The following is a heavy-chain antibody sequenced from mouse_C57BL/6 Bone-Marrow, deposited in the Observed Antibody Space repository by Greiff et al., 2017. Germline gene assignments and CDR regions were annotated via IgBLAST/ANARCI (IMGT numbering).Heavy chain of an antibody. V-gene: IGHV3-6*01. CDR2: ISYDGSN. Sequence: VQLKESGPGLVKPSQSLSLTCSVTGYSITSGYYWNWIRQFPGNKLEWMGYISYDGSNNYNPSLKNRISITRDTSMNQFFLKLNSVTTEDTATDAGASESLRTTVVADYWGQGTTLTVSS. D-gene: IGHD1-1*01. CDR3: ASESLRTTVVADY. J-gene: IGHJ2*01. CDR1: GYSITSGYY.